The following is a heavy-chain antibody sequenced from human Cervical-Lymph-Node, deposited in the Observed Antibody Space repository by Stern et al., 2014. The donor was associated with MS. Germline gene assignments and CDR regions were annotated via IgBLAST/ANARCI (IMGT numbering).Heavy chain of an antibody. J-gene: IGHJ4*02. V-gene: IGHV5-51*01. CDR3: ARRGDYFDN. Sequence: EVQLVQSGAEVKKPGESLKISCKGSGYYFSTYWIGWVRQKPGKGLEWMGIIFPRDSDVKYSPSFQGQVTISVDKSINPAYLQWSSLKASDTAMYYCARRGDYFDNWGQGTLVTVSS. CDR2: IFPRDSDV. CDR1: GYYFSTYW. D-gene: IGHD5-12*01.